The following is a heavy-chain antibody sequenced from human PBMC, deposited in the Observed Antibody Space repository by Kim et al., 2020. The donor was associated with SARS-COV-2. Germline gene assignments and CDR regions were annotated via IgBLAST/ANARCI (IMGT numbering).Heavy chain of an antibody. Sequence: GGSLRLSCAASGFTFSSYSMNWVRQAPGKGLEWVSSISSSSSYIYYADSVKGRFTISRDNAKNSLYLQMNSLRAEDTAVYYCARDRYYYDSSGYWDDAFDIWGQGTMVTVSS. CDR1: GFTFSSYS. J-gene: IGHJ3*02. CDR3: ARDRYYYDSSGYWDDAFDI. CDR2: ISSSSSYI. V-gene: IGHV3-21*01. D-gene: IGHD3-22*01.